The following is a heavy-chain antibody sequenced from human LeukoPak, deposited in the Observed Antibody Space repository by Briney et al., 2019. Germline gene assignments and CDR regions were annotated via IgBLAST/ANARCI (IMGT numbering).Heavy chain of an antibody. V-gene: IGHV4-59*01. Sequence: SETLSLTCTVSGGSISSYYWSWIRQPPGKGLEWIGYIYYSGGTNYNPSLKSRVTISVDTSKNQISLKLSSVTAADTAVYYCARVFTVTDPGYWGQGTLVTVSS. CDR1: GGSISSYY. CDR2: IYYSGGT. CDR3: ARVFTVTDPGY. D-gene: IGHD4-11*01. J-gene: IGHJ4*02.